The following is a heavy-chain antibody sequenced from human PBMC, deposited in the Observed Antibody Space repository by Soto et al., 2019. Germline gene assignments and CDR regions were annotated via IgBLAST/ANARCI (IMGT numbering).Heavy chain of an antibody. J-gene: IGHJ5*02. Sequence: SETLSLTCTVSGGSISSGAYYWGWIRQHPGKGLEWIGYISHRGTAYYTPSLKSRVSLSVDPPKSQFSLNVTSLTAADTAVYYCARVSATGTRWFDPCGPGPLVTVYS. CDR3: ARVSATGTRWFDP. D-gene: IGHD6-13*01. V-gene: IGHV4-31*03. CDR2: ISHRGTA. CDR1: GGSISSGAYY.